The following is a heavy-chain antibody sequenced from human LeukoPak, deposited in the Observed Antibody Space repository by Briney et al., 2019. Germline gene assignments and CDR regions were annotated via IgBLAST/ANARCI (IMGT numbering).Heavy chain of an antibody. D-gene: IGHD3-10*01. CDR2: IYYSGST. CDR3: ARHDYYGSGSPLGLWYYGMDV. CDR1: GGSISSSSYY. V-gene: IGHV4-39*01. J-gene: IGHJ6*02. Sequence: SETLSLTCTVSGGSISSSSYYWGWIRQPPGKGLEWIGSIYYSGSTYYNPSLKSRVTISVDTSKNQFSLELSSVTAADTAVYYCARHDYYGSGSPLGLWYYGMDVWGQGTTVTVSS.